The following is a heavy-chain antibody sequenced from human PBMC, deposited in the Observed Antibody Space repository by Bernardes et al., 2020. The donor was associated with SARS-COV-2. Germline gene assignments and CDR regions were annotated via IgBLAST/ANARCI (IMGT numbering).Heavy chain of an antibody. D-gene: IGHD4-17*01. CDR1: GFTFSSYA. CDR2: ISYDGSNK. V-gene: IGHV3-30-3*01. J-gene: IGHJ6*02. Sequence: SLRLSCGASGFTFSSYAMHWVRQAPGKGLEWVAVISYDGSNKYYADSVKGRFTISRDNSKNTLYLQMNSLRAEDTAVYYCAREASYGDYEVEYYYYGMDVWGQGTTVTVSS. CDR3: AREASYGDYEVEYYYYGMDV.